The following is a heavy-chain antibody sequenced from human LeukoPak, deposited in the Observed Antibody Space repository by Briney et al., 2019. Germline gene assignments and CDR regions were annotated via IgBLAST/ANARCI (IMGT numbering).Heavy chain of an antibody. D-gene: IGHD5-18*01. CDR1: GFTFSSYA. CDR2: ISGSGDST. Sequence: PGGSLRLSCAASGFTFSSYAMSWVRQAPGKGLEWVSLISGSGDSTYYADSVKGRFTISRDNFKNTVHLQVNSLRAEDTAVYYCAKLGIQLWFPFDYWGQGTLVTVPS. J-gene: IGHJ4*02. CDR3: AKLGIQLWFPFDY. V-gene: IGHV3-23*01.